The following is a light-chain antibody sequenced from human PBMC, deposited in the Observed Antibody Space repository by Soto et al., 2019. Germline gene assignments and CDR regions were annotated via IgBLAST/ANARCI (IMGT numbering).Light chain of an antibody. CDR3: SSYTTSSTVV. Sequence: QSALTQPASVSGSPGQSITISCTGTSSDVGGYNYVSWYQQHPGKAPKVMIYDVSNRPSGVSNRFSGSKSGNTASLTISGLLAEDEADYYCSSYTTSSTVVFGGGTKLTVL. J-gene: IGLJ2*01. V-gene: IGLV2-14*01. CDR1: SSDVGGYNY. CDR2: DVS.